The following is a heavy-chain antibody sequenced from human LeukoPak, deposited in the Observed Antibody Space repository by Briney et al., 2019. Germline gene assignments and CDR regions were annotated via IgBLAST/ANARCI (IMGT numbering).Heavy chain of an antibody. V-gene: IGHV3-48*03. D-gene: IGHD6-6*01. J-gene: IGHJ3*02. Sequence: HAGGSLRLSCAASEFTFTSYELNWVRQAPGKGLEWVSYVSSSGNTISYADSVKGRFTISRDNAKNLLYLQVISLRAEDTAVYYCARGPSIAARYDAFDIWGQGTMVTVSS. CDR3: ARGPSIAARYDAFDI. CDR1: EFTFTSYE. CDR2: VSSSGNTI.